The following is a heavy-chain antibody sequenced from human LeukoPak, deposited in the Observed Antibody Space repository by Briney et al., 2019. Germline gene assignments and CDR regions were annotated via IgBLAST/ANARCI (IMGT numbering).Heavy chain of an antibody. Sequence: GGSLRLSCAASGFTFSSYAMSWVRPAPGKGLEWVSAISGSGGSTYYADSVKGRFTISRDNSKNTLYLQMNSLRAEDTAVYYCAKDLDGDYGAGWGQGTLVTVSS. V-gene: IGHV3-23*01. CDR1: GFTFSSYA. CDR3: AKDLDGDYGAG. J-gene: IGHJ4*02. CDR2: ISGSGGST. D-gene: IGHD4-17*01.